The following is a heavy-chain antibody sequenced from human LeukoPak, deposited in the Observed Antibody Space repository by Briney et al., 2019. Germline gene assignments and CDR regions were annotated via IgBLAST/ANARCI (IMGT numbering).Heavy chain of an antibody. CDR2: ITTGGPNT. CDR3: AKDGGLWVSAHWGDS. D-gene: IGHD7-27*01. CDR1: GFTFSSYT. Sequence: GRSLRLSCTASGFTFSSYTMSWVRQAPGKGLKWVSTITTGGPNTYYADSVKGRFTVSRDDSKNTLYLQMNSLRAEDTAVYYCAKDGGLWVSAHWGDSWGRGTLVTVSS. J-gene: IGHJ4*02. V-gene: IGHV3-23*01.